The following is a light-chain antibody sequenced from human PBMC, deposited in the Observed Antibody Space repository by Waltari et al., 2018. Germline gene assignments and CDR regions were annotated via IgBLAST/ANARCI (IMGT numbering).Light chain of an antibody. J-gene: IGLJ1*01. CDR3: CSYADNNTYL. CDR1: SRLFGSSLH. CDR2: GVS. Sequence: QSALAHPCSLSVSPGQSVTSPCTGTSRLFGSSLHVSWYQQRPGKAPKLLIYGVSYRPSGVPVRFSGSKSGNTASLSISGLQAEDEAEYYCCSYADNNTYLFGTGTQVTV. V-gene: IGLV2-11*01.